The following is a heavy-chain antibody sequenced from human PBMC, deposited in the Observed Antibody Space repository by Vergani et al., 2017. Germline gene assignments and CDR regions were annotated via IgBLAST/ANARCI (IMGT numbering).Heavy chain of an antibody. CDR3: ARGRGYCSGGSCYYYYYYMDV. Sequence: QVQLQQWGAGLLKPSETLSLTCAVYGGSFSGYYWSWIRQPPGKGLEWIGEINHSGSTNYNPSLKSRVTISVDTSKNQVSLKLSSVTAADTAVYYCARGRGYCSGGSCYYYYYYMDVWGKGTTVTVSS. J-gene: IGHJ6*03. CDR2: INHSGST. V-gene: IGHV4-34*01. CDR1: GGSFSGYY. D-gene: IGHD2-15*01.